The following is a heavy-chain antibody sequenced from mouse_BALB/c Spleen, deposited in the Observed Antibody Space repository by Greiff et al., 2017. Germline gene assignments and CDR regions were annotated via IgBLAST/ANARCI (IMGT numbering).Heavy chain of an antibody. V-gene: IGHV1S137*01. CDR2: ISTYYGDA. CDR3: ARRGNYPYAMDY. J-gene: IGHJ4*01. D-gene: IGHD2-1*01. Sequence: VQLQQSGAELVRPGVSVKISCKGSGYTFTDYAMHWVKQSHAKSLEWIGVISTYYGDASYNQKFKGKATMTVDKSSSTAYMELARLTSEDSAIYYCARRGNYPYAMDYWGQGTSVTVSS. CDR1: GYTFTDYA.